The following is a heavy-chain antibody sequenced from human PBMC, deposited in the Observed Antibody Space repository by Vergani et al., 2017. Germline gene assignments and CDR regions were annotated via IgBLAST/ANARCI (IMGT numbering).Heavy chain of an antibody. V-gene: IGHV3-11*04. CDR3: AREGFYDSSGYGYFDY. CDR2: FSTSGSTI. Sequence: VQPVESGGGLVKPGGSLRLSCTTSGFTFSDYYMSWIRQAPGKGLEWVSYFSTSGSTIYYADSVKGRFTISRDNAKNSLYLQMNSLRAEDAAVYYCAREGFYDSSGYGYFDYWGQGTLVTVSS. D-gene: IGHD3-22*01. CDR1: GFTFSDYY. J-gene: IGHJ4*02.